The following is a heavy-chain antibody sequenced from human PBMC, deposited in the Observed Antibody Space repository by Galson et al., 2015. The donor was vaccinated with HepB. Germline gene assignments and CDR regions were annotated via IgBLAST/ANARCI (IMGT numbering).Heavy chain of an antibody. CDR3: AKQPLRLTGAYSFDS. V-gene: IGHV3-23*01. CDR1: GFTFSSYA. D-gene: IGHD4-17*01. Sequence: SLRLSCAASGFTFSSYAMSWVRQAPGKGLEWVSAISGSGGSTYYADSVKGRFTISRDNSKNTLYLQLNSLRAEDTAVCYCAKQPLRLTGAYSFDSWGQGPLVTVSS. CDR2: ISGSGGST. J-gene: IGHJ4*02.